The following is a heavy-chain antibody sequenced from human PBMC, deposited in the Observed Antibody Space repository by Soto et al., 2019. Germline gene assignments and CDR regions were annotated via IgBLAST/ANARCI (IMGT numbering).Heavy chain of an antibody. Sequence: NLSETLSLTCTVSGGSISSYYWSWIRQPPGKGLEWIGYIYYSGSTNYNPSLKSRVTISVDTSKNQFSLKLSSVTAADTAVYYCASHALYYDSSGYYGWFDPWGQGTLVTVSS. V-gene: IGHV4-59*01. CDR3: ASHALYYDSSGYYGWFDP. CDR2: IYYSGST. J-gene: IGHJ5*02. CDR1: GGSISSYY. D-gene: IGHD3-22*01.